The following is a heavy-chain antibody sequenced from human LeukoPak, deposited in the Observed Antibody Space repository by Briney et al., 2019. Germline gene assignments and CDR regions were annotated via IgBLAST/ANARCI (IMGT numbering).Heavy chain of an antibody. D-gene: IGHD1-26*01. V-gene: IGHV4-4*08. CDR1: GGSIRSDS. CDR2: IYTSGST. CDR3: ECGPEDYMAV. J-gene: IGHJ6*03. Sequence: SETLSLTCTASGGSIRSDSRSWIRQPPGKGLEWIGVIYTSGSTYYNPYLKSRVSISVDTSKNPFSMRLSSVTAVDTAEISCECGPEDYMAVGGEGTTVTVSS.